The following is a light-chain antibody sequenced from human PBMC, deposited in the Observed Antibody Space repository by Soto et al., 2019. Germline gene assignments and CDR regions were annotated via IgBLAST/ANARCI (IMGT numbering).Light chain of an antibody. CDR3: QQYDSSAPIT. CDR2: GAS. Sequence: EIVLTQSPGTLSLSPGDRATLSCRASQSVSSNYSAWYQQKPGQAPSLLIYGASSRATGIPDRFSGSGSATDFTLTINRMEPEDFGVYYCQQYDSSAPITFGQGTRVEIE. CDR1: QSVSSNY. V-gene: IGKV3-20*01. J-gene: IGKJ5*01.